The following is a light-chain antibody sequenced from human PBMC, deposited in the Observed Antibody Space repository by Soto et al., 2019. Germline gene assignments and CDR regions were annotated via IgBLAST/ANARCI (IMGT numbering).Light chain of an antibody. CDR3: SSHTASTTRI. CDR2: EVT. J-gene: IGLJ1*01. V-gene: IGLV2-14*01. CDR1: SSDVGGYNH. Sequence: QSALTQPASVSGSPGQSITISCTGTSSDVGGYNHVSWYQHHPGKAPKRIIYEVTKRPSGVSNRFSGSKSGDTASLTISGLQDEDEADYYCSSHTASTTRIFGNGTKVTVL.